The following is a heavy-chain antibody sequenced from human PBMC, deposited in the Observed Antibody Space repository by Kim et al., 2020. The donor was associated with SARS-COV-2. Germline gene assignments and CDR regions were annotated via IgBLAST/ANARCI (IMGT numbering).Heavy chain of an antibody. Sequence: GNGNTRYSQNFQCRVTLTTDKSASTAYMKLSFLRSEDSAVYYCLGGFYFDYWGQGTLVTVSS. CDR2: GNGNT. D-gene: IGHD3-16*01. J-gene: IGHJ4*02. V-gene: IGHV1-3*01. CDR3: LGGFYFDY.